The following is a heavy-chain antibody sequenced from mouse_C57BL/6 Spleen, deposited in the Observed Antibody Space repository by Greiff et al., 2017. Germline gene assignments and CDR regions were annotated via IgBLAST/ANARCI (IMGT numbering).Heavy chain of an antibody. CDR2: IWGVGST. CDR3: ASDYGSSHPFAY. D-gene: IGHD1-1*01. Sequence: QVQLQQSGPGLVAPSQSLSITCTVSGFSLTSYGVDWVRQSPGKGLEWLGVIWGVGSTNYNSALKSRLSISKDNSKSQVFLKMNSLQTDDTAMYYCASDYGSSHPFAYWGQGTLVTVSA. V-gene: IGHV2-6*01. J-gene: IGHJ3*01. CDR1: GFSLTSYG.